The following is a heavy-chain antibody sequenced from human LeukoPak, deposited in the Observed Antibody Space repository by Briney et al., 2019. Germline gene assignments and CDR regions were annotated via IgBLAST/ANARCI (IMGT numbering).Heavy chain of an antibody. J-gene: IGHJ4*02. CDR3: ARLVGYYSRGSCYHFDY. CDR2: IYYSGTA. V-gene: IGHV4-30-4*01. Sequence: PSQTLSLTCTVSGGSISRGDDYWRWIRQPPGKGLEWIGYIYYSGTAYYNPSLKSRASISVDTSKNQFSLKLSSVTAADTALYFCARLVGYYSRGSCYHFDYWGQGSLVTVSS. D-gene: IGHD2-15*01. CDR1: GGSISRGDDY.